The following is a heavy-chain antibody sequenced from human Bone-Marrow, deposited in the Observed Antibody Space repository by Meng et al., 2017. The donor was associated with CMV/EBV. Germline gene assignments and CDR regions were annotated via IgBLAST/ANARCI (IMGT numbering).Heavy chain of an antibody. V-gene: IGHV3-23*01. J-gene: IGHJ4*02. Sequence: GGSLRLSCAASGFTFSSYAMSWVRQAPGKGLEWVSAISGSGGSTYYADSVKGRFTISRDNSKNTLYLQMNSLRAEHTAVYYCARDGDSSGYLDYFDYWGQGTLVPVSS. CDR1: GFTFSSYA. D-gene: IGHD3-22*01. CDR3: ARDGDSSGYLDYFDY. CDR2: ISGSGGST.